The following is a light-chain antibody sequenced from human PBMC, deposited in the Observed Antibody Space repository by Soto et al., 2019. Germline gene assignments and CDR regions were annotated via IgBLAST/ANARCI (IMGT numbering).Light chain of an antibody. Sequence: EIVMTQSPATLSVSPGERATLSCRASQSVSSNLAWYQQKPGQAPRLLIYGASTRATGIPARFSGSGSGTAFTLTISSLQSEDFAVYYWQQDYSWPPNTFGGGTKVEIK. CDR3: QQDYSWPPNT. CDR2: GAS. V-gene: IGKV3-15*01. CDR1: QSVSSN. J-gene: IGKJ4*01.